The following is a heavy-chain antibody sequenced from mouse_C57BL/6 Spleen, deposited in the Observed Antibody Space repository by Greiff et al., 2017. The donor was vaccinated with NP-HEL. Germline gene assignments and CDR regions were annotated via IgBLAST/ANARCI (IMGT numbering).Heavy chain of an antibody. Sequence: QVQLQQPGAELVKPGASVKLSCKASGYTFTSYWMHWVKQRPGQGLEWIGMIHPNSGSTNYNEKFKSKATLTVDKSSSTAYMQLSSLTSEDSAVYYCARSGGLFITTVVVPFDYWGQGTTLTVSS. CDR3: ARSGGLFITTVVVPFDY. CDR1: GYTFTSYW. V-gene: IGHV1-64*01. J-gene: IGHJ2*01. CDR2: IHPNSGST. D-gene: IGHD1-1*01.